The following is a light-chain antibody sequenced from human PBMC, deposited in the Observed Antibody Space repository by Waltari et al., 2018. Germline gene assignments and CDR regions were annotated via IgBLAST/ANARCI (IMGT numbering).Light chain of an antibody. CDR3: CSYAGSRV. CDR2: EGS. J-gene: IGLJ3*02. Sequence: QSALPQPASVSVSPRQSITISCPATSSVVGRYHLVSWYQQHPGKAPQLLIYEGSKRPSGVSNRFSGSKSGNTASLTISGLQAEDEADYYCCSYAGSRVFGGGTKLTVL. CDR1: SSVVGRYHL. V-gene: IGLV2-23*01.